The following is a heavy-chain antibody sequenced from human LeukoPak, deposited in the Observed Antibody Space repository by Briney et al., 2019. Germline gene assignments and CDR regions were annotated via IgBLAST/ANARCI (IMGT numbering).Heavy chain of an antibody. Sequence: GGSLRLSCAVSGFTFSSYWMHWVRQVPGEGLVWVSRISSDGRTTTYADSVKGRFTISRDNAKNMLYLQMNSLRAEDTAVYYCVNILFGWGQGTLVTVSS. CDR3: VNILFG. CDR1: GFTFSSYW. D-gene: IGHD3-10*01. CDR2: ISSDGRTT. V-gene: IGHV3-74*01. J-gene: IGHJ4*02.